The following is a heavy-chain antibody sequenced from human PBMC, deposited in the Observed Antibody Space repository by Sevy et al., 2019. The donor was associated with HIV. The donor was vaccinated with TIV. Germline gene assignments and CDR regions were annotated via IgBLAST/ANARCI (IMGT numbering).Heavy chain of an antibody. CDR1: GFPFSSHW. CDR3: ARGSGVAFDY. CDR2: INSDDTSI. V-gene: IGHV3-74*01. D-gene: IGHD3-10*01. J-gene: IGHJ4*02. Sequence: GGSLRLSCEASGFPFSSHWMHWVRQGPGQGLVWVSGINSDDTSIPYADSVKGRFTISRDNVKNTLYLQMSSLRAEGTALYYCARGSGVAFDYWGQGTLVTVSS.